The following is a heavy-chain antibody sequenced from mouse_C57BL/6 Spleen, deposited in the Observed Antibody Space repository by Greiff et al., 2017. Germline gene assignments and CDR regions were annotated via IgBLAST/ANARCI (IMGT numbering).Heavy chain of an antibody. CDR3: ARLRGSGYFDY. V-gene: IGHV1-82*01. CDR1: GYAFSSSW. J-gene: IGHJ2*01. CDR2: IYPGDGDT. Sequence: QVQLQQSGPELVKPGASVKISCKASGYAFSSSWMNWVKQRPGKGLEWIGRIYPGDGDTNYNGKFKGKATLTADKSSSTAYMQLSNLTSEDSAVYCCARLRGSGYFDYWGQGTTLTVSS. D-gene: IGHD3-2*02.